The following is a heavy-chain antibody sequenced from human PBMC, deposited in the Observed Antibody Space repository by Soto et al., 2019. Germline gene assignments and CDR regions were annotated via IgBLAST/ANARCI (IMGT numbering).Heavy chain of an antibody. Sequence: SETLSLTCTVSGGSISSYYWSWIRQPPGKGLEWIGYIYYSGSTNYNPSLKSRVTISVDTSKNQFSLKLSSVTAADTAVYYCAREDCSGGSCYSGPEGVSWFDPWGQGTLVTVSS. V-gene: IGHV4-59*01. CDR1: GGSISSYY. CDR3: AREDCSGGSCYSGPEGVSWFDP. J-gene: IGHJ5*02. D-gene: IGHD2-15*01. CDR2: IYYSGST.